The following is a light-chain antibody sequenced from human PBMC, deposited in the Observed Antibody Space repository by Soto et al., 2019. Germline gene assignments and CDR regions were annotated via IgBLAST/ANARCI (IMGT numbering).Light chain of an antibody. CDR3: QSYDSSLSGSYVV. CDR1: SSNIGAGYD. Sequence: QSVLTQPPSVSGAPGQRVTISCTGSSSNIGAGYDVHWYQQLPGTAPKLLIYGNSNRPSGVPDRFSGSKSGTSASLAITGLQAEDEAGYYCQSYDSSLSGSYVVFGGGTKVTVL. V-gene: IGLV1-40*01. CDR2: GNS. J-gene: IGLJ2*01.